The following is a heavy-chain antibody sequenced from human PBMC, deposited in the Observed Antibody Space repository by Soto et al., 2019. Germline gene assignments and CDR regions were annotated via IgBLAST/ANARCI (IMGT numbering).Heavy chain of an antibody. D-gene: IGHD5-12*01. CDR2: ISGSGGST. CDR3: AKASGDSGYDFGEVFDY. Sequence: EVQLLESGGGLVQPGGSLRLSCAASGFTFSSYAMSWVRQAPGKGLDWVSAISGSGGSTYYAESVKGRFTISRDNSKNTLYLQMNSLRAEDTAVYYCAKASGDSGYDFGEVFDYWGQGTLVTVSS. V-gene: IGHV3-23*01. J-gene: IGHJ4*02. CDR1: GFTFSSYA.